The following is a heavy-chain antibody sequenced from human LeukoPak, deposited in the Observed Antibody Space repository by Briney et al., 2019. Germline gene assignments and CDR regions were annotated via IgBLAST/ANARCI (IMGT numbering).Heavy chain of an antibody. V-gene: IGHV5-51*01. CDR2: IYPGDSDT. D-gene: IGHD3/OR15-3a*01. Sequence: GESLKISCKGSGYSFISYWTGWVRQMPGKGLEWMGIIYPGDSDTRYSPSFQGQVTISADKSISTAYLQWSSLKASDTAMYYCARRIDGQVGGFDYWGQGTLVTVSS. CDR3: ARRIDGQVGGFDY. CDR1: GYSFISYW. J-gene: IGHJ4*02.